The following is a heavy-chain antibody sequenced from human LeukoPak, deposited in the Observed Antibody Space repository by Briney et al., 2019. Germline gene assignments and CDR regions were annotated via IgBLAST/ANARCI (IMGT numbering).Heavy chain of an antibody. D-gene: IGHD3-10*01. Sequence: GGSLRLSCAASGFTFSTFGMHWVRQAPGKGLEWVAFIRSDGNTKDYADSVKGRLTISRDNSKNTLYLQLNSLRADDTAVYYCARGSAYYYGSGINPGVYFDYWGQGTLVTVSS. J-gene: IGHJ4*02. CDR2: IRSDGNTK. CDR1: GFTFSTFG. V-gene: IGHV3-30*02. CDR3: ARGSAYYYGSGINPGVYFDY.